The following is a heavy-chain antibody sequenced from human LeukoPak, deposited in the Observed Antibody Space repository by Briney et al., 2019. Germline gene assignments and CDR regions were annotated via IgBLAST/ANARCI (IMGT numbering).Heavy chain of an antibody. CDR1: GFTFSSYG. D-gene: IGHD5-18*01. CDR2: IRYDGSNK. CDR3: AKDAVDTAMVSYYYYYMDV. J-gene: IGHJ6*03. Sequence: PGGSLRLSCAASGFTFSSYGMHWVRQAPGKGLEWVAFIRYDGSNKYYADSVKGRFTISRDNSKNTLYLQMNSLRAEDTAVYYCAKDAVDTAMVSYYYYYMDVWGKGTTVTVPS. V-gene: IGHV3-30*02.